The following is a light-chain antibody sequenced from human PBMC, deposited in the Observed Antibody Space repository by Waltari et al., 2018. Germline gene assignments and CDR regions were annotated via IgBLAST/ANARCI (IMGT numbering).Light chain of an antibody. CDR1: SSDIGTYDY. CDR3: SSYTSSSTWV. CDR2: DVR. Sequence: HSALTQAASVSGSPGQSITISGTGTSSDIGTYDYVSLFQQNPGKAPKLLMYDVRNLPLGVSNRFSGSKAGITASLSISGLLAEDEAYYYCSSYTSSSTWVFGGGTKVTVL. V-gene: IGLV2-14*03. J-gene: IGLJ3*02.